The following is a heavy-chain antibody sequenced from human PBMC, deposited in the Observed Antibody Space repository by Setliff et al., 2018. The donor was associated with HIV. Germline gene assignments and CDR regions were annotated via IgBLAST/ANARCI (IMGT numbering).Heavy chain of an antibody. CDR1: GFSVSSNY. J-gene: IGHJ4*02. CDR2: INRGGNT. V-gene: IGHV3-53*01. CDR3: AKAPGWLFLSHY. D-gene: IGHD3-22*01. Sequence: GGSLILSCAASGFSVSSNYMSWVRQAPGKGLKWVSVINRGGNTYYADSVKGRFTISRDNPKNTLYLQMNSLRVEDTAIYYCAKAPGWLFLSHYWGQGTLVTVSS.